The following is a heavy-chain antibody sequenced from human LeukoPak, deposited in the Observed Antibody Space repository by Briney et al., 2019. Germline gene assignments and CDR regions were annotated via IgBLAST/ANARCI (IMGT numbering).Heavy chain of an antibody. V-gene: IGHV5-51*01. CDR2: IYPSDSDT. CDR3: ARVGYSVYESAS. D-gene: IGHD5/OR15-5a*01. J-gene: IGHJ5*02. CDR1: GYTFSTSW. Sequence: GESLKISCQASGYTFSTSWIGWVRQMPGKGLEWMGIIYPSDSDTRYSPSFQGQVTISADKSINTAYLQWNSLKASDTAMYYCARVGYSVYESASWGQGTLVTVSS.